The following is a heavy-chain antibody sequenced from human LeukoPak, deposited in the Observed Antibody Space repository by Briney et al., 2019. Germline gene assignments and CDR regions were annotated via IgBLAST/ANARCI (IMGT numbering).Heavy chain of an antibody. D-gene: IGHD5-18*01. J-gene: IGHJ4*02. V-gene: IGHV4-39*01. CDR2: IYYSGNT. CDR1: GDFISTSKSY. CDR3: ARKRGYSYAPLNY. Sequence: SETLSLTCSVSGDFISTSKSYWGWIRQPPGKGLEWIGSIYYSGNTYYNASLKSRVTISVDTSKNQFSLKLTSVTAADTAVYYCARKRGYSYAPLNYWGQGTLVTVSS.